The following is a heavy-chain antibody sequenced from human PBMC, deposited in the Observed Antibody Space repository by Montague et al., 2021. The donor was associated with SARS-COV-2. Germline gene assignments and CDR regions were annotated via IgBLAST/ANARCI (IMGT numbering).Heavy chain of an antibody. CDR3: ARGVASSEGNWFDP. V-gene: IGHV4-59*01. Sequence: SETLSLTCTVSGVSISSYYWIWIRQPPGKGLEWIGYIYYTGSTNYNPSLKSRVTISVDTSKNQFSLKLSSVTAADTAVYYCARGVASSEGNWFDPWSQGTLVTVSS. D-gene: IGHD6-13*01. CDR2: IYYTGST. CDR1: GVSISSYY. J-gene: IGHJ5*02.